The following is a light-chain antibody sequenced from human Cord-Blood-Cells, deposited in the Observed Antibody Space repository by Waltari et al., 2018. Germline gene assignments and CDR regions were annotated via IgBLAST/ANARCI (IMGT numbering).Light chain of an antibody. CDR1: SSDVGSYNL. CDR3: CSYAGSRV. V-gene: IGLV2-23*01. J-gene: IGLJ3*02. CDR2: EGS. Sequence: QSALTQPASVSGSPGQSITISCTGTSSDVGSYNLVSWYQQHPGKAPKLMIYEGSKRPSGVSNRFSGSKSGNTASRTISGLQDEDEADYYCCSYAGSRVFGGGTKLTVL.